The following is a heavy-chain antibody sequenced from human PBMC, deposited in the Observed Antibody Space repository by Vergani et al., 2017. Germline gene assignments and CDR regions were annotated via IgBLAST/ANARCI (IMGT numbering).Heavy chain of an antibody. CDR3: AREVGSYYGSD. CDR2: IYYTGST. Sequence: QVQLQESGPGLVKPSETLSLTCIVSGGSISSYYWNWIRQPPGKGLDWIGYIYYTGSTNYNPSLKSRVTISVDTSKNQFSLKLSSVTAADTAVYYCAREVGSYYGSDWGQGTLVTVSS. J-gene: IGHJ4*02. V-gene: IGHV4-59*13. D-gene: IGHD3-10*01. CDR1: GGSISSYY.